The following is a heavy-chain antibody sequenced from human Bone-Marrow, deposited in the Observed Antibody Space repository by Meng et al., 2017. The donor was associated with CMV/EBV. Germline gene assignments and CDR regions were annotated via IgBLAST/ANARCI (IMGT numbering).Heavy chain of an antibody. D-gene: IGHD2-21*01. J-gene: IGHJ5*02. CDR3: ATDVAYCGGDCPSDP. CDR1: GFTFSSYA. V-gene: IGHV3-30-3*01. Sequence: GESLKISCAASGFTFSSYAMHWVRQAPGKGLEWVAVISYDGSNKYYADSVKGRFTISRDNSKNTLYLQMNSLRAEDTAVYYCATDVAYCGGDCPSDPWGQGTLVTVSS. CDR2: ISYDGSNK.